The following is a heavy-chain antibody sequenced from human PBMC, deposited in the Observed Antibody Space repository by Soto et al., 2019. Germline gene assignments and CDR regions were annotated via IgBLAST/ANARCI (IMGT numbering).Heavy chain of an antibody. Sequence: EVQLVESGGGLVQPGGSMRLSCAASGFSFSVSSMHWVRQASGKGLEWLGRIRSKASKYATTYSESVRGRFIISRDDSQDTMFLQMNSLRTEDTAMYYCAIEAAGFGHWGQGTLVTVSS. CDR2: IRSKASKYAT. J-gene: IGHJ4*02. V-gene: IGHV3-73*01. CDR3: AIEAAGFGH. CDR1: GFSFSVSS. D-gene: IGHD6-13*01.